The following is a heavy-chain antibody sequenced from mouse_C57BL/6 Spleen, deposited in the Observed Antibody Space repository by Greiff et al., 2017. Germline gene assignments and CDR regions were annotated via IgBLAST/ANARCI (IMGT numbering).Heavy chain of an antibody. D-gene: IGHD1-1*01. CDR3: AKERDGSSHWYFDV. Sequence: QVQLQQSGPELVKPGASVKISCTASGYAFSSSWMNWVKQRPGKGLEWIGRIYPGDGDTNYNGKFKGKATRTADKSSSTAYMQLSSLTSEDSAVYFCAKERDGSSHWYFDVWGTGTTVTVSS. CDR1: GYAFSSSW. CDR2: IYPGDGDT. V-gene: IGHV1-82*01. J-gene: IGHJ1*03.